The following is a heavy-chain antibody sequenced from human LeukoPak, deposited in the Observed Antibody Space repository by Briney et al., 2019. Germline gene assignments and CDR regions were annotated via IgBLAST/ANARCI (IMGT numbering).Heavy chain of an antibody. D-gene: IGHD3-10*01. J-gene: IGHJ3*02. CDR2: ISYDGSNK. Sequence: GGSLRLSCAASGFTFSSYGMHWVRQAPGKGLEWVAVISYDGSNKYYADSVKGRFTISRDNSKNTLYLQMNSLRAEDTAVYYCAKDFKGSGRKPNAFDIWGQGTMVTVSS. V-gene: IGHV3-30*18. CDR1: GFTFSSYG. CDR3: AKDFKGSGRKPNAFDI.